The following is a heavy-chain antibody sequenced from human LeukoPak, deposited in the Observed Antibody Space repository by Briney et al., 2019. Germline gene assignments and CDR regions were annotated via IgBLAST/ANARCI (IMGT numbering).Heavy chain of an antibody. Sequence: SVKLSCKASEGTFSRYAISWVRQAPGHGLEWRGRIIPFFGIANYAQKFQGRVTITADKSTSTAYMELSSLRSEDTAVYYCARDFEDGDYVGPRWFDPWGQGTLVTVSS. V-gene: IGHV1-69*04. CDR2: IIPFFGIA. J-gene: IGHJ5*02. D-gene: IGHD4-17*01. CDR3: ARDFEDGDYVGPRWFDP. CDR1: EGTFSRYA.